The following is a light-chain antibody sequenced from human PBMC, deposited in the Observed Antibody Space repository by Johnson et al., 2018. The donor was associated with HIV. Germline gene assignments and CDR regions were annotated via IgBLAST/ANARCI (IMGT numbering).Light chain of an antibody. J-gene: IGLJ1*01. CDR3: GIWDPSLSPLYV. V-gene: IGLV1-51*02. CDR2: EDN. CDR1: VSNIESYF. Sequence: QFVLTQPPSVSAAPGQTVNISCSGNVSNIESYFVSWYQQLPGAVPTLLIYEDNKRPSGIPARFSGSKSGATATLGITGLQTGDEADYYCGIWDPSLSPLYVFGTGTTITVL.